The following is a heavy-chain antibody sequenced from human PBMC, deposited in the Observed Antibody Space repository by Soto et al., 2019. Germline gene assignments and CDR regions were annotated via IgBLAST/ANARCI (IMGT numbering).Heavy chain of an antibody. CDR2: ILDDGRTM. CDR3: ARDLGSCVTVICFSSFFDY. J-gene: IGHJ4*02. Sequence: QVQLVESGGDVVQPGRSLTLSCAASGFTFSRHGMHWVRQAPGKGLEWVALILDDGRTMFYADSVKGRFTISRDNSKNTLSLQMTSLRAEDTSIYYCARDLGSCVTVICFSSFFDYLGQGTLVAVSS. CDR1: GFTFSRHG. D-gene: IGHD3-16*02. V-gene: IGHV3-33*01.